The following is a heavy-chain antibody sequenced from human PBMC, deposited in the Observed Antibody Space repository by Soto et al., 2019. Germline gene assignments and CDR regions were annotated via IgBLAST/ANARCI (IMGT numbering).Heavy chain of an antibody. CDR2: IYYDGST. CDR1: GGSISSIYW. J-gene: IGHJ4*02. V-gene: IGHV4-4*02. D-gene: IGHD2-21*01. CDR3: AREGVDSSYFDP. Sequence: QVQLQESGPGLVKPSGTLSLTCAVSGGSISSIYWWSWVRQSPGTGLEWIGEIYYDGSTNYNPSLKSRVTISIDNPKKQFSLNLSSVPAPATAVYSWAREGVDSSYFDPGGQGTLVIVSS.